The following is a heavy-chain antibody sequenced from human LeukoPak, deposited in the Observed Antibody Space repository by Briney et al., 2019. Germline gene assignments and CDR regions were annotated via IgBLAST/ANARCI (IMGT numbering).Heavy chain of an antibody. V-gene: IGHV1-18*01. CDR1: GYTFTSYG. CDR3: ARQGRAVYHYGSGEPIDY. J-gene: IGHJ4*02. CDR2: TSAYNGNT. Sequence: GASVKVSCKASGYTFTSYGISWVRQAPGQGLEWMGWTSAYNGNTNYVQKLQGRVTMTTDTSTSTAYMELRSLISDDTAVYNCARQGRAVYHYGSGEPIDYWGQGTLVTVSS. D-gene: IGHD3-10*01.